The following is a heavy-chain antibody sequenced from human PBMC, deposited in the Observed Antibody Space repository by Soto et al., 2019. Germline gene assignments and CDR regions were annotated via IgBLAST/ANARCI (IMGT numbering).Heavy chain of an antibody. Sequence: QVQLVQSGAEVKKPGASVKVSCKASGYTFTSYDINWVRQATGQGLEWMGWMNPTSGNTGYARKFQGRVTMTRTTSISTAYMELSSLRSEDTAVYYCASSTNDYGDRHWGQGTLVTVSA. D-gene: IGHD4-17*01. J-gene: IGHJ4*02. CDR1: GYTFTSYD. CDR3: ASSTNDYGDRH. CDR2: MNPTSGNT. V-gene: IGHV1-8*02.